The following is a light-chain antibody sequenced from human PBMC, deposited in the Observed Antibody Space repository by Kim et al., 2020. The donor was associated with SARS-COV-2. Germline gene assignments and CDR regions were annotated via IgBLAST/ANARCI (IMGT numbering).Light chain of an antibody. CDR3: MQGIHPIT. CDR1: QSLVYSDGNTY. CDR2: KVS. Sequence: DLVMTQSPLSLPVTLGQPASISCRSSQSLVYSDGNTYLNWFQQRPGQSPRRLIYKVSNRDSGVPDRFSGSGSGTDFTLKISRVEAEDVGVYYCMQGIHPITFGQGTRLEIK. J-gene: IGKJ5*01. V-gene: IGKV2-30*01.